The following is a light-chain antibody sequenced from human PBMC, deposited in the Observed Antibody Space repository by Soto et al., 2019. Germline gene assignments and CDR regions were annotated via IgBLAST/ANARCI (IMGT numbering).Light chain of an antibody. CDR1: QNIGSW. J-gene: IGKJ1*01. CDR3: QHYNSYSEA. CDR2: KAT. V-gene: IGKV1-5*03. Sequence: DIQMTQSPSTLSASVGDGVTITCRASQNIGSWLAWYQQKPGEAPKLLISKATNLQSGVPSRFSGSGSGTDFSLTISSLQPVDSATYFCQHYNSYSEAFGQGTKVELK.